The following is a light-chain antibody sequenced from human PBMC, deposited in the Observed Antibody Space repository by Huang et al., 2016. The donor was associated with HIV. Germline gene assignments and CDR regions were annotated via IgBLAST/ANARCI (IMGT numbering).Light chain of an antibody. CDR3: QQYYTVPWT. CDR1: QSLLYRSKNKNH. Sequence: DIVLTQSPHSLAVSLGERATINCKSSQSLLYRSKNKNHLGWYQQKPGQPPKLLMYWASTRESGVPDRFSASGSGTDFTLTISSLQAEDVAVYYCQQYYTVPWTFGQGTKVEI. V-gene: IGKV4-1*01. CDR2: WAS. J-gene: IGKJ1*01.